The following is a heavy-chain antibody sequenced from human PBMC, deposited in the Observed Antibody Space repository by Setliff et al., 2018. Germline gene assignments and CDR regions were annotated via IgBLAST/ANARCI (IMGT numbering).Heavy chain of an antibody. Sequence: PSETLSLTCIVSGGSVSSSAYYWAWIRRSPGKGLEWLGSIYYSGSTSYNLSLKSRLSISVDTSKNQFSLTLNFVTAADTAVYYCASHPASGSYYGGSIYYFDHWGQGTLVTVSS. CDR2: IYYSGST. V-gene: IGHV4-39*01. CDR1: GGSVSSSAYY. D-gene: IGHD1-26*01. CDR3: ASHPASGSYYGGSIYYFDH. J-gene: IGHJ4*02.